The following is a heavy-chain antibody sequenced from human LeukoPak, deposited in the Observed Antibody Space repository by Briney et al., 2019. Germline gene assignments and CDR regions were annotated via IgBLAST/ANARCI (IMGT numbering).Heavy chain of an antibody. CDR1: GGTFSSYA. Sequence: SVKVSCKASGGTFSSYAISWVRQAPGQGLEWMGRIIPILGIANYAQKFQGRVTITADKSSSTAYMELSSLRSEDTAVYYCARTRYCSSTSCYYYYYGIDVWGQGTTVTVSS. J-gene: IGHJ6*02. CDR3: ARTRYCSSTSCYYYYYGIDV. D-gene: IGHD2-2*01. CDR2: IIPILGIA. V-gene: IGHV1-69*04.